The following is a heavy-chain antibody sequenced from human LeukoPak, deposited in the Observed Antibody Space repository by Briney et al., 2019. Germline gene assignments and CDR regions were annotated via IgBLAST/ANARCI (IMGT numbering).Heavy chain of an antibody. V-gene: IGHV3-21*01. CDR3: AREGILPHWYFDL. CDR2: ISSGSRYM. Sequence: PGGSLRLSCAASGFIFRDYTMTWVRQAPGKGLEWVSSISSGSRYMYYADSVKGRFTISRDNAKNSLYLQMNSLRAEDTAVYYCAREGILPHWYFDLWGRGTLVTVSS. D-gene: IGHD1-14*01. CDR1: GFIFRDYT. J-gene: IGHJ2*01.